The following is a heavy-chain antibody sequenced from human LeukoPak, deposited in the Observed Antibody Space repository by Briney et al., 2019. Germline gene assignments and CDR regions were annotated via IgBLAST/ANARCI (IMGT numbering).Heavy chain of an antibody. CDR2: INPSGGST. Sequence: ASVKVSCKASGYTFTSYYMHWVRQAPGQGLEWMGIINPSGGSTSYAQKFQGRVTMTRDTSTSTVYMELSSLRSEDTAVYYCARVSNMGYQLLFLDYWGQGTLVTVSS. J-gene: IGHJ4*02. D-gene: IGHD2-2*01. CDR3: ARVSNMGYQLLFLDY. V-gene: IGHV1-46*01. CDR1: GYTFTSYY.